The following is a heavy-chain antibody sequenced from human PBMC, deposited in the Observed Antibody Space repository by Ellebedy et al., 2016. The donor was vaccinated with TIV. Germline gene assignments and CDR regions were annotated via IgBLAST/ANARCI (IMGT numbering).Heavy chain of an antibody. D-gene: IGHD1-14*01. V-gene: IGHV4-30-2*01. CDR1: GGSINNVAHA. CDR3: ARRGDTTEEPFDL. Sequence: SETLSLTXAVSGGSINNVAHAWGWIRQTPGQGLEWIGYFYPSGSTFYNPSLRGRVTISVDRSRNQFSLKLTSVTAADTALYYCARRGDTTEEPFDLWGRGTLVTVSS. CDR2: FYPSGST. J-gene: IGHJ4*02.